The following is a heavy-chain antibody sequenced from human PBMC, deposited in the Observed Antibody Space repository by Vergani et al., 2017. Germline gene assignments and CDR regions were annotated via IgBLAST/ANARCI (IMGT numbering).Heavy chain of an antibody. D-gene: IGHD3-16*02. Sequence: EVQLVESGGGLVQPGGSLRLSCAASGFTFSSYWMHWVRHTPEKGLVWVSRINTDGSWTTYADSVKGRFTISRDNAKNTLYLQMNSLRVEETAVYYCAKAMGGLRLGELSLLAAFDIWGQGTMVTVSS. CDR1: GFTFSSYW. CDR2: INTDGSWT. V-gene: IGHV3-74*01. J-gene: IGHJ3*02. CDR3: AKAMGGLRLGELSLLAAFDI.